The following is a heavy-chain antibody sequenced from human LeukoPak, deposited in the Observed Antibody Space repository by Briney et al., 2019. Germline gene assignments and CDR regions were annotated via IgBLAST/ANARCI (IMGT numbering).Heavy chain of an antibody. CDR3: ARPRWRWFGDTTFDY. J-gene: IGHJ4*02. Sequence: ASVKVSCKASGYTFTGYYMHWVRQAPGQGLEWMVWINPNSGGTNYAQKFQGRVTMTRDTSISTAYMELSRLRSDDTAVYYCARPRWRWFGDTTFDYWGQGTLVTVSS. D-gene: IGHD3-10*01. V-gene: IGHV1-2*02. CDR2: INPNSGGT. CDR1: GYTFTGYY.